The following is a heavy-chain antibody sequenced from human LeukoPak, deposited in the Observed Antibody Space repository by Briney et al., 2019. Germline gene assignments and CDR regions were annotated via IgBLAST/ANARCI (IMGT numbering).Heavy chain of an antibody. D-gene: IGHD2-2*01. J-gene: IGHJ4*02. CDR2: INPNSGGT. CDR3: ARGRLRGSSTSCYPF. CDR1: GYIFTGYY. V-gene: IGHV1-2*02. Sequence: GASVKVSCKASGYIFTGYYMHWVRQAPGQGLEWMGWINPNSGGTNYAQKFQGRVTMTRDTSISTAYMELSRLRSDDTAVYYCARGRLRGSSTSCYPFWGQGTLVTVSS.